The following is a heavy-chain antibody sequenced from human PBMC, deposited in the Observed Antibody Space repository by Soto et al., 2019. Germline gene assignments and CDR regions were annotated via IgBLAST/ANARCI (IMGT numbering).Heavy chain of an antibody. Sequence: SETLSLTCIVSGDPISNSRYYWGWIRQSPGKGLEWVGSIYYSGNTYFNPSLKSRLTISVDTSKNQFSLRLGSVTAADTAVYYCARVDMVRGLIQYYFDYWGRGTLVTVS. J-gene: IGHJ4*02. CDR2: IYYSGNT. V-gene: IGHV4-39*01. CDR1: GDPISNSRYY. D-gene: IGHD3-10*01. CDR3: ARVDMVRGLIQYYFDY.